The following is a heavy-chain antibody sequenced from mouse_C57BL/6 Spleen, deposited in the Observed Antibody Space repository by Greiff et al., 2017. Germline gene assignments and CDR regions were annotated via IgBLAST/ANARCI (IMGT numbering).Heavy chain of an antibody. J-gene: IGHJ1*03. D-gene: IGHD1-1*01. CDR1: GYTFTSYW. Sequence: QVQLQQSGAELVRPGSSVKLSCKASGYTFTSYWMHWVKQRPIQGLEWIGNIDPSDSETHYNQKFKDKATLTVDKSSSTAYMQLSSLTSEDSAVYYCARTGSSYSYWYFDVWGTWTTVTVSS. CDR2: IDPSDSET. CDR3: ARTGSSYSYWYFDV. V-gene: IGHV1-52*01.